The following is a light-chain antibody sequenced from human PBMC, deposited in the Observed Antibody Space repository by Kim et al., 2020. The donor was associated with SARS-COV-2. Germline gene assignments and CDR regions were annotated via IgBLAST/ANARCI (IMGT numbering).Light chain of an antibody. CDR2: DVT. J-gene: IGLJ3*02. CDR3: CTCTRGGTTWV. V-gene: IGLV2-14*03. Sequence: QSALTQPASVSGSPGQSIRISCTGTSSDIGDYDHVSWYQHHPGQAPKLLIYDVTQRPSGVSNRFSGSKSGNTASLAISGLQAEDEADYYCCTCTRGGTTWVFGGGTKVTVL. CDR1: SSDIGDYDH.